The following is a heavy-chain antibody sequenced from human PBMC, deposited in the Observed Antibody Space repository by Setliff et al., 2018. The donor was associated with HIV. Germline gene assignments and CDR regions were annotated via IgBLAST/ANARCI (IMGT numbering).Heavy chain of an antibody. D-gene: IGHD3-10*01. CDR1: GFTFSTYA. J-gene: IGHJ6*02. CDR3: ARSVIGYYYYGMDV. V-gene: IGHV3-23*01. Sequence: QPGGSLRLSCAASGFTFSTYAMGWVRQAPGRGLEWVSAISATTGDTYYADSVKGRFTISRDNSKNTLYLQMNSLRAEDTAVYYCARSVIGYYYYGMDVWGQGTTVTVSS. CDR2: ISATTGDT.